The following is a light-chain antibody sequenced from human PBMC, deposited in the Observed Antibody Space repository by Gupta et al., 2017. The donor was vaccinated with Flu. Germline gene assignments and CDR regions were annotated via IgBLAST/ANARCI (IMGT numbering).Light chain of an antibody. CDR1: QSITSSQ. J-gene: IGKJ1*01. Sequence: ENVLTQSPGTLSLSPGERATLSCRASQSITSSQLAWYQQKPGQAPRLLIYGASSRATGIPDRFSGSGSGTDFTLTISRLEAEDVGVYFCQQYCSSPPVTFGQGTKV. CDR2: GAS. V-gene: IGKV3-20*01. CDR3: QQYCSSPPVT.